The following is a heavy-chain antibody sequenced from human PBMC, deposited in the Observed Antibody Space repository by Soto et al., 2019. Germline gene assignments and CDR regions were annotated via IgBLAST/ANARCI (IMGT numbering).Heavy chain of an antibody. Sequence: QVQLVQSGAEVKKPGASVKVSCKASGYTFTGYAMHWVRQAPGQRLEWMGWINAGNGNTKFSQKFQGRVTITRDTSATTAYMELSSLRSEDTAVYYCARSTGMAIFYWGQGTLITVSS. CDR3: ARSTGMAIFY. V-gene: IGHV1-3*01. CDR2: INAGNGNT. CDR1: GYTFTGYA. D-gene: IGHD2-21*01. J-gene: IGHJ4*02.